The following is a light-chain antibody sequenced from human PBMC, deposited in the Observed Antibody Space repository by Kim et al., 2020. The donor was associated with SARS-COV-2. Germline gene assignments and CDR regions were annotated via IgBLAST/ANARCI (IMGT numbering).Light chain of an antibody. V-gene: IGLV3-19*01. CDR3: KSRDSSGNRLV. Sequence: LGQTVRITCQGDSLRTYSATWYQQKPGQAPVLVISAKNNRPSGIPDRFSGSTSGNTVSLTITGAQAEDEADYYCKSRDSSGNRLVFGGGTQLTVL. CDR1: SLRTYS. CDR2: AKN. J-gene: IGLJ2*01.